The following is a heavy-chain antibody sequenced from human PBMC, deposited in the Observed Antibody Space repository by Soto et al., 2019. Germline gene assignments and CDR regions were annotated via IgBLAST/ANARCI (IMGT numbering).Heavy chain of an antibody. V-gene: IGHV3-23*01. CDR3: AKDQAQLPYYYYGMDV. Sequence: GGSLRLSCAASGFTFSSYAMSWVRQAPGKGLEWVSAISGSGGSTYYADSVKGRFTTSRDNSKNTLYLQMNSLRAEDTAVYYCAKDQAQLPYYYYGMDVWGQGTTVTVSS. CDR2: ISGSGGST. CDR1: GFTFSSYA. D-gene: IGHD2-2*01. J-gene: IGHJ6*02.